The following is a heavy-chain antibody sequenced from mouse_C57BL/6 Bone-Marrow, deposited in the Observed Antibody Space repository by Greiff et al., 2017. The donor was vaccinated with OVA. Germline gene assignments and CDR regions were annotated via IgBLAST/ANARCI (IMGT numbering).Heavy chain of an antibody. D-gene: IGHD1-1*01. CDR3: TRSSYGSSYDV. Sequence: EVQLQQSGTVLARPGASVKMSCKTSGYTFTSYWMHWVKQRPGQGLEWIGAIYPGNSDTSYNQKFKGKAKLTAVTSASTAYMELSSLTNEDSAVYYCTRSSYGSSYDVWGTGTTVTVSS. J-gene: IGHJ1*03. CDR1: GYTFTSYW. CDR2: IYPGNSDT. V-gene: IGHV1-5*01.